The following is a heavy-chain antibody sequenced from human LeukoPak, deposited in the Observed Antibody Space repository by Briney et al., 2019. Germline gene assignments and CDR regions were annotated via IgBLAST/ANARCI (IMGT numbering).Heavy chain of an antibody. V-gene: IGHV4-59*02. CDR1: GGSVTDYY. J-gene: IGHJ4*02. D-gene: IGHD5-12*01. CDR2: IYYTGT. Sequence: SETLSLTCTVSGGSVTDYYWSWIRQSPGKGLEWIGYIYYTGTSYNPSLKSRVTISADTSKNQFSLQLNSVTPEDTAVYYCAREPGGAEYSGYDPFDFWGQGTLVTVSS. CDR3: AREPGGAEYSGYDPFDF.